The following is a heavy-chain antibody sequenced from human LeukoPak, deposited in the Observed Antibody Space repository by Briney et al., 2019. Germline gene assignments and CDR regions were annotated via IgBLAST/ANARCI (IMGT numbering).Heavy chain of an antibody. D-gene: IGHD6-25*01. Sequence: SETLSLTCSVSGGSISSHFWNWIRQPPGKGLEWIGYIYNSVSTNYNPSLESRVTISVDTSKNQFSLKLSSVTAADTAVYYCARLPGSAFIDYWGQGTLVTVSS. V-gene: IGHV4-59*11. CDR2: IYNSVST. CDR1: GGSISSHF. J-gene: IGHJ4*02. CDR3: ARLPGSAFIDY.